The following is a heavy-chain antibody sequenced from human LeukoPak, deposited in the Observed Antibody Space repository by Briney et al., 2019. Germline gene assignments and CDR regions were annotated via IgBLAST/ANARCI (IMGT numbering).Heavy chain of an antibody. J-gene: IGHJ6*02. V-gene: IGHV3-30*02. CDR1: GFTFSSYG. Sequence: GGSLRLSCAASGFTFSSYGMHWVRQAPGKGLEWVAFIRYYGSNKYYADSVKGRFTISRDNSKNTLYLQMNSLRAEDRAVYYCAKDPSDYYGMDVWGQGTTVTVSS. CDR3: AKDPSDYYGMDV. D-gene: IGHD3-10*01. CDR2: IRYYGSNK.